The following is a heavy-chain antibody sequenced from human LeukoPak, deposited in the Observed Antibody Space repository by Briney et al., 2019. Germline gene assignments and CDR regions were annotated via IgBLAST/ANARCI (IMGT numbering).Heavy chain of an antibody. Sequence: GGSLRLSCAASGFTFSSYGIHWVRQAPGKGLEWVAVISSDGSNKYYANSVKGRFTLSRDNPKNTLYLQMNSLRAEDTAVYYCAKGSAYDNGIDYWGQGTLVTVSS. CDR1: GFTFSSYG. CDR2: ISSDGSNK. J-gene: IGHJ4*02. D-gene: IGHD3-9*01. CDR3: AKGSAYDNGIDY. V-gene: IGHV3-30*18.